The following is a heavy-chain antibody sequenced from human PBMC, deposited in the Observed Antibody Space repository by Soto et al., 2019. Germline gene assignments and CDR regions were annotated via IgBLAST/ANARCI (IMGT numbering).Heavy chain of an antibody. CDR1: GYGLTVLS. V-gene: IGHV1-24*01. Sequence: AASVKVSCKVAGYGLTVLSIDCVRQAQGKGREWREGFNPEDGETIYAQKFQGRVTMTEDTSTDTAYMELSSLRSEDTAVYYCATATAMATRRDYYYYYGMDVWGQGTTVTVSS. J-gene: IGHJ6*02. CDR3: ATATAMATRRDYYYYYGMDV. CDR2: FNPEDGET. D-gene: IGHD5-18*01.